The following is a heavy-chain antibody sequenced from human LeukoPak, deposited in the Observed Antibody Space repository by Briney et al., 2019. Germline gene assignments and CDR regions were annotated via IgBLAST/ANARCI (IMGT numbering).Heavy chain of an antibody. CDR2: IYTSGST. CDR3: VADQRGNSAYDY. V-gene: IGHV4-4*07. CDR1: GGSISSYY. D-gene: IGHD4-23*01. Sequence: SETLSLTCTVSGGSISSYYWSWIRQPAGKGLEWIGRIYTSGSTNYNPALKSRVTISLDKSRNRFSLNLNSVTAADTAIYYCVADQRGNSAYDYWGQGTLVTVSS. J-gene: IGHJ4*02.